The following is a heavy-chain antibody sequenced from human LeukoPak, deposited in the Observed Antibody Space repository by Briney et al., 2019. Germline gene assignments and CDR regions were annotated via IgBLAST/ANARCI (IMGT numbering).Heavy chain of an antibody. Sequence: GGSLRLSCAASGFTFSSYAMSWVRQAPGKGLEWVSAISGSGGSTYYADSVKGRFTISRDNSKNSLYLQMNSLRAEDTAVYYCARVDNYYDSSGYYSLDYWGQGTLVTVSS. CDR2: ISGSGGST. J-gene: IGHJ4*02. CDR3: ARVDNYYDSSGYYSLDY. D-gene: IGHD3-22*01. V-gene: IGHV3-23*01. CDR1: GFTFSSYA.